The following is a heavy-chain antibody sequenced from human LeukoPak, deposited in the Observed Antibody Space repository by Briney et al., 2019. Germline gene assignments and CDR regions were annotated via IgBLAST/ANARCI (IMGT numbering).Heavy chain of an antibody. V-gene: IGHV3-7*03. CDR2: IKQDESEK. D-gene: IGHD6-19*01. Sequence: GGSLRLSCAASGFTFSHYWMSWVRQAPGKGLEWVANIKQDESEKYFVDSVKGRFTISRDNSKNTLYLQMNSLRAEDTAVYYCAHVAAGSGWSWFDPWGQGTLVTVSS. CDR3: AHVAAGSGWSWFDP. CDR1: GFTFSHYW. J-gene: IGHJ5*02.